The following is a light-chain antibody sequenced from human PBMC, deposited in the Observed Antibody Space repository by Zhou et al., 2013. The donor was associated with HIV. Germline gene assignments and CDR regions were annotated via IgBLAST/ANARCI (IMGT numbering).Light chain of an antibody. Sequence: EIVLTQSPGTLSLSPGERTTLSCRASQSVSSSYLAWYQQKPGQAPRLLIYGASSRATGIPDRFSGSGSGTDSTLTISRLEAEDFAVYYCQQYGSSPVTFGQGTKLEIK. CDR2: GAS. CDR3: QQYGSSPVT. V-gene: IGKV3-20*01. CDR1: QSVSSSY. J-gene: IGKJ2*01.